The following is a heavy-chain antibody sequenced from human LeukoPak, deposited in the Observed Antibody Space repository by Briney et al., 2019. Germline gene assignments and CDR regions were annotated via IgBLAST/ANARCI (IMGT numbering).Heavy chain of an antibody. J-gene: IGHJ4*02. D-gene: IGHD3-10*01. CDR3: ARARGYYGSGAHFDY. CDR2: IIPIFGTA. CDR1: GGTFSSYA. Sequence: SVKVSCKASGGTFSSYAISWVRQAPGQGLEWMGGIIPIFGTANYAQKFQGRVTITADESTSTAYMELSSLRSKDTAVYYCARARGYYGSGAHFDYWGQGTLVTVSS. V-gene: IGHV1-69*13.